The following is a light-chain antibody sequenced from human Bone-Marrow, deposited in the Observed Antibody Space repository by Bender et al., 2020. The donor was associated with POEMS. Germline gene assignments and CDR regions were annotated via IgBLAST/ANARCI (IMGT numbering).Light chain of an antibody. CDR3: YSTDINGKRV. J-gene: IGLJ3*02. V-gene: IGLV3-10*01. CDR2: EDS. CDR1: ELENKF. Sequence: SYELTQPPSMSVSPGQTATITCSGDELENKFAYWYQQKSGQAPVLVVYEDSKRPSGIPERFSGSSSGTMATLSISGAQVEDEGDYYCYSTDINGKRVFGGGTKLTVL.